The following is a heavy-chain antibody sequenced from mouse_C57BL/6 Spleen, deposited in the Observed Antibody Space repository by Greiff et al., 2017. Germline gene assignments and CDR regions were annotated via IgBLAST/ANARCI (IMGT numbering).Heavy chain of an antibody. CDR2: ISSGGSYT. V-gene: IGHV5-6*02. J-gene: IGHJ2*01. Sequence: EVKLMESGGDLVKPGGSLKLSCAASGFTFSSYGMSWVRQTPDKRLEWVATISSGGSYTYYPDSVKGRFTISRDNAKNTLYLQMSSLKSEDTAMYYCAKGRGGTFDYWGQGTTLTVAS. CDR3: AKGRGGTFDY. CDR1: GFTFSSYG.